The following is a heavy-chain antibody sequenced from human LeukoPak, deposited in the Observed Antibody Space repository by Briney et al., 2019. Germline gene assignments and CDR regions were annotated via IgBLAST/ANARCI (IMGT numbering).Heavy chain of an antibody. CDR3: ARGRGTRGYCSSTSCSEFDY. D-gene: IGHD2-2*01. CDR1: GFTFSSYE. J-gene: IGHJ4*02. Sequence: PEGSLRLSCAASGFTFSSYEMNWVRQAPGKGLEWISYISSSGSTIYYADSVKGRLTISRNNAKNSLYLQMNSLRAEDTAVYYCARGRGTRGYCSSTSCSEFDYWGQGTLVTVSS. CDR2: ISSSGSTI. V-gene: IGHV3-48*03.